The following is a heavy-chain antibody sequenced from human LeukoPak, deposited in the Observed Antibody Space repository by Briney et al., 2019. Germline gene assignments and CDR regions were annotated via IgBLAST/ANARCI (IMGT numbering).Heavy chain of an antibody. CDR3: AKRGVVIRVILVGFHKEAYYFDS. CDR2: LSGSGGST. V-gene: IGHV3-23*01. Sequence: GGSLRLSCAASEFAFSSYAMSWVRQAPGKGLEWVSGLSGSGGSTYYADSVRGRFTISRDNAKNTLYLQMNSLRAEDTAVYFCAKRGVVIRVILVGFHKEAYYFDSWGQGVLVTVSS. J-gene: IGHJ4*02. CDR1: EFAFSSYA. D-gene: IGHD3-22*01.